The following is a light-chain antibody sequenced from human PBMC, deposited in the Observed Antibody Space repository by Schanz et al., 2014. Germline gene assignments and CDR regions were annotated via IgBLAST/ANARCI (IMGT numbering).Light chain of an antibody. J-gene: IGKJ1*01. V-gene: IGKV3-15*01. CDR3: QHYGTSSGT. CDR2: GAS. Sequence: EVVMTQSPATLSMSPGDRATLSCRASQSVSSNLAWYQQKPGQAPRLLIYGASTRATGIPARFSGSGSWTEFTLTISRLEPEDFAVYYCQHYGTSSGTFGQGTKVEVK. CDR1: QSVSSN.